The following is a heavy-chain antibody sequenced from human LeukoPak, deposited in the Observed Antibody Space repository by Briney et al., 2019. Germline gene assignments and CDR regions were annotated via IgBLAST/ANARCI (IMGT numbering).Heavy chain of an antibody. D-gene: IGHD1-7*01. CDR1: GGSISSYY. V-gene: IGHV4-4*07. CDR3: ARDVGGWNYGPHQFDP. CDR2: IYTSGST. J-gene: IGHJ5*02. Sequence: SETLSLTCTVSGGSISSYYWSWIRQPAGKGLEWIGRIYTSGSTNYNPSLKSRVTMSVDTSKNQFSLKLSSVTAADTAVYYCARDVGGWNYGPHQFDPWGQGTLVTVSS.